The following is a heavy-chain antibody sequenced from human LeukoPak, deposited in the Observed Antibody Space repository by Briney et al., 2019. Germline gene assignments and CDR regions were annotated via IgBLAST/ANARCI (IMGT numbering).Heavy chain of an antibody. CDR3: ASGSNIAARYYYYYMDV. CDR1: GYTFTSYY. Sequence: ASVKVSCKASGYTFTSYYMHWVRQAPGQGLEWMGIINPSGGSTSYAQKFQGRVTMTRDMSTSTVYMELSSLRSEDTAVYYCASGSNIAARYYYYYMDVWGKGTTVTVSS. J-gene: IGHJ6*03. D-gene: IGHD6-6*01. CDR2: INPSGGST. V-gene: IGHV1-46*01.